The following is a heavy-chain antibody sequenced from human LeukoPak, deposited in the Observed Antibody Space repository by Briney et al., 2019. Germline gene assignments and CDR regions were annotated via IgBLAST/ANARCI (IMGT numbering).Heavy chain of an antibody. V-gene: IGHV1-3*03. D-gene: IGHD2-2*02. CDR3: TLYNY. Sequence: HRASVKLSCKTSGYSFTSQDMHWVRQAPGQSLEWMGCIHPGNGDTQYSQEFQGRVTITRDTSATTAYMELSSLRSVDMAVYYCTLYNYWGQGTLVTVPS. CDR2: IHPGNGDT. CDR1: GYSFTSQD. J-gene: IGHJ4*02.